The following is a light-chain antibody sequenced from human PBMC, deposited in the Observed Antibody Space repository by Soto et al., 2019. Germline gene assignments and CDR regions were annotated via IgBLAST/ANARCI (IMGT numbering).Light chain of an antibody. J-gene: IGKJ4*01. CDR2: GAS. Sequence: SPSSLSKTVGDRVTITCRASQDISQSLAWYQQKPGKAIKLLIYGASTLQSGVPSRFSGSGSGTDFSLTISSLQPEDVATYYRQKYDSAPLTSGGGSKV. CDR3: QKYDSAPLT. V-gene: IGKV1-27*01. CDR1: QDISQS.